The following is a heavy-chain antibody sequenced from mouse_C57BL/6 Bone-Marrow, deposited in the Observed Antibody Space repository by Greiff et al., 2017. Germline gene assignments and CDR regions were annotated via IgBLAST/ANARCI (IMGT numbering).Heavy chain of an antibody. D-gene: IGHD1-1*01. Sequence: DVHLVESGGGLVKPGGSLKLSCAASGFTFSSYAMSWVRQTPEKRLEWVATISDGGSYTYYPDNVKGRFTISRDNAKNNLYLQMSHMKSEDTAMYYCARGRGTTVVATDFDYWGQGTTLTVSS. CDR3: ARGRGTTVVATDFDY. V-gene: IGHV5-4*01. CDR2: ISDGGSYT. J-gene: IGHJ2*01. CDR1: GFTFSSYA.